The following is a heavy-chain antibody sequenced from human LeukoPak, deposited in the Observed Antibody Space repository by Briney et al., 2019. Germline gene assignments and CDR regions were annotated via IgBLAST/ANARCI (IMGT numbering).Heavy chain of an antibody. CDR1: GGSISSYY. D-gene: IGHD6-13*01. Sequence: KASETLSLTCSVSGGSISSYYWSWIRQPPGKGLEWIGYIFYSGSSNYNPSLKSRVTMSVDTSENQLSLKVRSMTDADTALYYCARARTSNWYMDYWDQGTLVTVSS. J-gene: IGHJ4*02. CDR2: IFYSGSS. CDR3: ARARTSNWYMDY. V-gene: IGHV4-59*01.